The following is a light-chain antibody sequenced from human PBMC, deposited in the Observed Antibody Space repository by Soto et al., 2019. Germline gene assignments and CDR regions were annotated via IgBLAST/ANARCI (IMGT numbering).Light chain of an antibody. Sequence: EIVLTQSPGTLSLSPGERATLSCRASQSVSSYLAWYQQRPGQAPRLLIYDASNRATGIPARFSGSGSGTDFTLTISNLEPEDFAIYYCQQRRKWPLTFGGGTKVEIK. CDR1: QSVSSY. V-gene: IGKV3-11*01. CDR3: QQRRKWPLT. CDR2: DAS. J-gene: IGKJ4*01.